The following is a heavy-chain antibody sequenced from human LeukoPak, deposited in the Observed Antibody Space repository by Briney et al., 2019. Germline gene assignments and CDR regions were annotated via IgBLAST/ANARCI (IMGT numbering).Heavy chain of an antibody. CDR2: IYHSGST. J-gene: IGHJ4*02. D-gene: IGHD3-10*01. Sequence: SETLSLTCAVSGGSIASSNWWNWVRQPPGKGLEWIGEIYHSGSTNYNPSLKSRVTILVGKSKNHFSLKLNSVTAADTAVYYCARLNRLKGPMVFSRIDYWGQGTLVTVSS. CDR1: GGSIASSNW. V-gene: IGHV4-4*02. CDR3: ARLNRLKGPMVFSRIDY.